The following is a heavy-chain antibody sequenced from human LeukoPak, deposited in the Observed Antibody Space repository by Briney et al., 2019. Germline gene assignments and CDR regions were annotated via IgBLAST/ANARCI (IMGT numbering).Heavy chain of an antibody. CDR3: ARVDDSSVIDF. CDR2: IYYSGRT. J-gene: IGHJ4*02. V-gene: IGHV4-59*01. Sequence: SETLSLTCTVSGGSINDYYWSWIRQPPGEGLEWIGYIYYSGRTNYNPSLKTRITISVDMSRNQFSLKLGSVTAADTAVYYCARVDDSSVIDFWGQGTLVSVSS. D-gene: IGHD3-22*01. CDR1: GGSINDYY.